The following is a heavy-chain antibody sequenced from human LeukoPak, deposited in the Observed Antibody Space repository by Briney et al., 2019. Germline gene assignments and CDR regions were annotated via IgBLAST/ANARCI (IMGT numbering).Heavy chain of an antibody. CDR1: GFTFTSYG. CDR3: ATYRQVLLPFES. J-gene: IGHJ4*02. Sequence: GGSLRLSCAASGFTFTSYGMHWVRQTPGKGLEWVASMEYDGTTKFYPDSVKGRFTISRDNSKSTLSLQMNSLRAEDTAIYYCATYRQVLLPFESWGQGTLVTVSS. CDR2: MEYDGTTK. D-gene: IGHD2-8*02. V-gene: IGHV3-30*02.